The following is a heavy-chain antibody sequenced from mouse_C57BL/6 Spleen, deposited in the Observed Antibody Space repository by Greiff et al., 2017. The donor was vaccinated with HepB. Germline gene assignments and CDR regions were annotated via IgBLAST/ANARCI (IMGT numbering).Heavy chain of an antibody. CDR1: GYTFTDYN. CDR2: INPNNGGT. V-gene: IGHV1-22*01. D-gene: IGHD1-1*01. Sequence: EVQLQQSGPELVKPGASVKMSCKASGYTFTDYNMHWVKQSHGKSLEWIGYINPNNGGTSYNQKFKGKATLPVNKSSSTAYMELRSLTSEDSAVYYCASPYYYGSSGAMDYWGQGTSVTVSS. J-gene: IGHJ4*01. CDR3: ASPYYYGSSGAMDY.